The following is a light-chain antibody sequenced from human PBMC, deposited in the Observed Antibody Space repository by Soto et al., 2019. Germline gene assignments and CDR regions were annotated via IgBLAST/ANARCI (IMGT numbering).Light chain of an antibody. Sequence: EIVLTQSPATLSLSPGERATHSCRASQSVTSNLAWYQHRPGQAPRLLIYQTSIRAAGIPARFSASGTGTDFTLTISDVQPEDFAVYYCHQRQSWPRTFGQGTKVDIK. CDR1: QSVTSN. J-gene: IGKJ1*01. CDR3: HQRQSWPRT. CDR2: QTS. V-gene: IGKV3-11*01.